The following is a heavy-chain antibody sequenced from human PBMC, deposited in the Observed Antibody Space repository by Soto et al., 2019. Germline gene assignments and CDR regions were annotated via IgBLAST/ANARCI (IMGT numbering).Heavy chain of an antibody. V-gene: IGHV3-7*03. CDR3: ARDPGPRPAAIRGLGWFDP. Sequence: EALLVESGGGLVQPGGSLRLSCAASGFTFSGYWMSWVRQAPGKGLEWVASINRDGSESHYVDSVKGRFTISRDNAKSSVYLQMKSLRVEDTAVYYCARDPGPRPAAIRGLGWFDPWGQGTLVTVSS. J-gene: IGHJ5*02. D-gene: IGHD2-2*01. CDR2: INRDGSES. CDR1: GFTFSGYW.